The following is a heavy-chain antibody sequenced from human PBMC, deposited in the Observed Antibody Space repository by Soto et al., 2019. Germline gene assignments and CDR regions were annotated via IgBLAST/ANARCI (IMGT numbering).Heavy chain of an antibody. CDR1: GGSISRYY. Sequence: PSETLSLTCTVSGGSISRYYWSWIRQPPGKGLEWIGYIYYSGSTNYNPSLKSRVTISVDTSKNQFSLKLSSVTAADTAVYYCARTIYDFFCGYPSLTSSYSYIVVWRNGTTVTVSS. J-gene: IGHJ6*03. CDR3: ARTIYDFFCGYPSLTSSYSYIVV. D-gene: IGHD3-3*01. V-gene: IGHV4-59*01. CDR2: IYYSGST.